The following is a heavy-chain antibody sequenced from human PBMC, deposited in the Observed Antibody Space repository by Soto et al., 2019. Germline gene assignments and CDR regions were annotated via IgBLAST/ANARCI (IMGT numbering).Heavy chain of an antibody. CDR1: GFTFSSYE. Sequence: AGGSLRLSCAASGFTFSSYEMNWVRQAPGKGLEWVSYISSSGSTIYYADSVKGRFTISRDNAKNSLYLQMNSLRAEDTAVYYCATGVVVPFYYGMDVWGQGTTVTVSS. D-gene: IGHD3-22*01. CDR2: ISSSGSTI. V-gene: IGHV3-48*03. J-gene: IGHJ6*02. CDR3: ATGVVVPFYYGMDV.